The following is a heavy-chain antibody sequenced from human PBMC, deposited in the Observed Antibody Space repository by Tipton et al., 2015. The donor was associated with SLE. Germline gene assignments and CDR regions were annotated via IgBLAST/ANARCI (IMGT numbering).Heavy chain of an antibody. Sequence: TLSLTCTVSGDSISSYYWSWIRQPPGKGLEWIGYIYYTGSTNYNPSLKSRVTISVDTSKNQFSLRLSSVTAADTAVYYCARGASRTTIFGVVSPYPDAFDIWGQGTMVTVSS. V-gene: IGHV4-59*01. CDR2: IYYTGST. J-gene: IGHJ3*02. CDR1: GDSISSYY. D-gene: IGHD3-3*01. CDR3: ARGASRTTIFGVVSPYPDAFDI.